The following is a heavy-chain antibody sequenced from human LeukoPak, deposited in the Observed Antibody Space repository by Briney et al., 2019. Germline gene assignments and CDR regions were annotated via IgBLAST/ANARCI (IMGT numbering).Heavy chain of an antibody. Sequence: GESLKISCKASGYSFSIYWIGWVRQMPGKGLEWMGIIYPGDSDARNSPSFRGQVTISADKSINTAYLQWSSLKASDTAMYYCARQSGGWYQDALDVWGQGTMVTVSS. D-gene: IGHD6-19*01. J-gene: IGHJ3*01. CDR3: ARQSGGWYQDALDV. CDR2: IYPGDSDA. V-gene: IGHV5-51*01. CDR1: GYSFSIYW.